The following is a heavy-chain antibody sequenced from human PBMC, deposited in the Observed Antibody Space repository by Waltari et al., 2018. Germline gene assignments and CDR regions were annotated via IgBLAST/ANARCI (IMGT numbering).Heavy chain of an antibody. V-gene: IGHV3-15*01. J-gene: IGHJ4*02. Sequence: EVQLVESGGGLVKPGGSLRLSCAASGFTFGNAWMSWVRQAPGKGLEWVGRIKSKTDGGTTDYATTVKGRFTISMDDPKNTLYLQMNSLKNEDTAVYYWSTGGMATRGTNFDYWGQGTLVTVSS. D-gene: IGHD5-12*01. CDR3: STGGMATRGTNFDY. CDR2: IKSKTDGGTT. CDR1: GFTFGNAW.